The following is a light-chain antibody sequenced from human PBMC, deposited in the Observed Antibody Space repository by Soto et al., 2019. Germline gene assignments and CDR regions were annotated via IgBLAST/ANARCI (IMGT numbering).Light chain of an antibody. V-gene: IGKV3-20*01. CDR2: GAS. J-gene: IGKJ1*01. CDR3: QQYGSSWWT. CDR1: QSVSSSY. Sequence: EIVLSQSPGTLSLSPGERATLSCRASQSVSSSYLAWYQQKPGQAPRLLIYGASSRATGIPDRFSGSGSGTDFTLTISRLEPEDFAVYYCQQYGSSWWTFGQGTKV.